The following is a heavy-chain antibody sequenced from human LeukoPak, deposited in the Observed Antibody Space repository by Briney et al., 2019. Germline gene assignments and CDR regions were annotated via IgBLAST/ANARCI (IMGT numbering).Heavy chain of an antibody. J-gene: IGHJ4*02. CDR2: LSGGAGRT. CDR1: GFTFNNYA. Sequence: GGSLRLSCAASGFTFNNYAMNWVRQAPGKGLEWVSALSGGAGRTYYADSVKGRFTISRDNSKNTLCLQMNSLRAEDTAVYYCANLNAPYWGNFDYWGQGTLVTVSS. D-gene: IGHD3-16*01. CDR3: ANLNAPYWGNFDY. V-gene: IGHV3-23*01.